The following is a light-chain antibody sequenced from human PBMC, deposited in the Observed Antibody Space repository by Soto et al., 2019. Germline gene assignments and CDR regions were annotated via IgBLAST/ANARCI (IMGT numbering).Light chain of an antibody. CDR1: QSVTSSY. V-gene: IGKV3-20*01. Sequence: EIVLTQSPGTLSLSPGERVTLSCRASQSVTSSYIAWYQQKSGQAPRLLLYGASSRATGIPDRFSGSGSGTDFTLTISRLEPEDFAVYYCQQYGSSGTFGQGTKVDIK. CDR3: QQYGSSGT. J-gene: IGKJ1*01. CDR2: GAS.